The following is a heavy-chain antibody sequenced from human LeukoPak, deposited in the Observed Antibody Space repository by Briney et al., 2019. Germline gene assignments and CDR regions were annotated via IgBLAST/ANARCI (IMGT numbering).Heavy chain of an antibody. J-gene: IGHJ4*02. CDR2: IYYSGST. CDR1: GGSTSSYY. CDR3: ARALGSTSRARPFDY. D-gene: IGHD6-6*01. V-gene: IGHV4-59*01. Sequence: SETLSLTCTVSGGSTSSYYWSWIRQPPGKGLEWIGYIYYSGSTNYNPSLKSRVTISVDTSKNQFSLKLSSVTAADTAVYYCARALGSTSRARPFDYWGQGTLVTVSS.